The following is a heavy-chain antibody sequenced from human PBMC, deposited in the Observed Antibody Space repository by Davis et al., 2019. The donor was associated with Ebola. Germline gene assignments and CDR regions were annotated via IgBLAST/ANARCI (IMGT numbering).Heavy chain of an antibody. CDR3: ARDHVDMGGYDSGFDP. Sequence: GGSLRLSCAASGFTFSSYSMNWVRQAPGKGLEWVSSISSCSSYIYYADSVKGRFTISRDNAKNSLYLQMNSLRAEDTAVYYCARDHVDMGGYDSGFDPWGQGTLVTVSS. J-gene: IGHJ5*02. D-gene: IGHD5-12*01. CDR2: ISSCSSYI. CDR1: GFTFSSYS. V-gene: IGHV3-21*01.